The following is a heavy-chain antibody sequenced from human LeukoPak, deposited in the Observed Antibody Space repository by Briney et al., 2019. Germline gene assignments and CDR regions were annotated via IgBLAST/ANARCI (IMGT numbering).Heavy chain of an antibody. V-gene: IGHV1-18*01. CDR3: ARATGRVVRGITWRYFDY. CDR1: GYTFTSYG. J-gene: IGHJ4*02. D-gene: IGHD3-10*01. CDR2: ISGYNDNT. Sequence: ASVKVSCKASGYTFTSYGIIWVRQAPGQGLEWMGWISGYNDNTKYAQKLQGRVTMTTDTSTSTAYMELRSLRSDDTAVYYCARATGRVVRGITWRYFDYWGQGTLVTVSS.